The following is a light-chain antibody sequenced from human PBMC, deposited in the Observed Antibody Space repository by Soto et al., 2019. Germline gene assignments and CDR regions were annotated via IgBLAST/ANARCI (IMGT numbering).Light chain of an antibody. V-gene: IGKV3-15*01. CDR2: GAS. J-gene: IGKJ4*01. CDR3: QHYNGWPL. Sequence: ELVMTQSPAALSLSPGETVTLSCRASQAIATSLAWYQHKPGQAPRLLIYGASTRATGVPDRFSGGGSETESTLTISGLQSEDFAIYYWQHYNGWPLFGGGTKVEFK. CDR1: QAIATS.